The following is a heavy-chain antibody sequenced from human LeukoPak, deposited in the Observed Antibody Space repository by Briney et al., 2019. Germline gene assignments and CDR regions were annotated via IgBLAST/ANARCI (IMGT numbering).Heavy chain of an antibody. V-gene: IGHV1-8*03. D-gene: IGHD2-21*02. CDR1: GYTFTSYD. CDR2: MNPNSGNT. J-gene: IGHJ5*02. CDR3: ARAVVTASRWFDP. Sequence: ASVKVSCKASGYTFTSYDINWVRQATGRGLEWMGWMNPNSGNTGYAQKFQGRVTITRNTSISTAYMELSSLRSEDTAVYYCARAVVTASRWFDPWGQGTLVTVSS.